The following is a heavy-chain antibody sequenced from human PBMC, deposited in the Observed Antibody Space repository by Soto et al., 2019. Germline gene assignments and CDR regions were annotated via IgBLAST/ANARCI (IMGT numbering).Heavy chain of an antibody. D-gene: IGHD6-13*01. CDR2: ISYSGST. CDR1: GGSISSGGYY. CDR3: AREGAGPKGSSSWPDDAFDI. V-gene: IGHV4-31*03. Sequence: QVQLQESGPGLVKPSQTLSLTCTVSGGSISSGGYYWSWIRQHPGKGLEWIGYISYSGSTYYNTSLKSRVTISVDTSKDQFSLKLSSVTAADTAVYYFAREGAGPKGSSSWPDDAFDIWGKGTMVTVSS. J-gene: IGHJ3*02.